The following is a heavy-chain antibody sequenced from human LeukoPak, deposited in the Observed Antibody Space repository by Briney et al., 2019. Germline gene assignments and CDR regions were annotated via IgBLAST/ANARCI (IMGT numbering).Heavy chain of an antibody. V-gene: IGHV3-23*01. J-gene: IGHJ4*02. CDR1: GFTFSSGFNTYA. D-gene: IGHD6-19*01. CDR2: IGSSGVAT. Sequence: GGSMRLSCAASGFTFSSGFNTYAMTWVRQAPGKGLEWVSSIGSSGVATDSADSVMGRFTISRDNSKNSVYLQMHSLRAEDTAIYYCAKAQEWLAFPGDSLDYWGQGALVTVSS. CDR3: AKAQEWLAFPGDSLDY.